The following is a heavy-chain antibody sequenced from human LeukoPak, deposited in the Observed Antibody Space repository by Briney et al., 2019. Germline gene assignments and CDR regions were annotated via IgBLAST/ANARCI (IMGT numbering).Heavy chain of an antibody. CDR2: IYTSGST. CDR3: ARETVVAAIVTYYYYYYMDV. V-gene: IGHV4-4*07. Sequence: KPSETLSLTCTVSGGSIGSYYWSWIRQPAGKGPEWIGRIYTSGSTNYNPSLKSRVTMSVDTSKNQFSLKLSSVTAADTAVYYCARETVVAAIVTYYYYYYMDVWGKGTTVTVSS. J-gene: IGHJ6*03. CDR1: GGSIGSYY. D-gene: IGHD2-15*01.